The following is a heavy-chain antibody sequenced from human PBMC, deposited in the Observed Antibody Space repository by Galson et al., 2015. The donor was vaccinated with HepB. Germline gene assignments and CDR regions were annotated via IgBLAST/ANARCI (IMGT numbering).Heavy chain of an antibody. CDR1: GYTFTNYA. Sequence: SVKVSCKASGYTFTNYAMHWVRQAPGQRLEWMGRINAGNDNTKYSQKFQGRVTITRDTTASTAYMGLNSLRSEDTALYYCARDLRTTRGMGYWGQGTLVTVSS. J-gene: IGHJ4*02. D-gene: IGHD1-1*01. CDR2: INAGNDNT. CDR3: ARDLRTTRGMGY. V-gene: IGHV1-3*01.